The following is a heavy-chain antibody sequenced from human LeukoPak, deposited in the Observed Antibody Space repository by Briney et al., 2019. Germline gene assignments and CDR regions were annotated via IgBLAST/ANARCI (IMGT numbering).Heavy chain of an antibody. CDR2: IYDSGST. CDR3: ARGIYGASPQGGAY. V-gene: IGHV4-59*12. J-gene: IGHJ4*02. CDR1: GGSIRGYY. Sequence: LETLSLTCTVSGGSIRGYYWSWIRQPPGKGLEWIGYIYDSGSTKYNPSLKSRVTISVDTSKNQFSLKLTSLIATDTAVYYCARGIYGASPQGGAYWGQGILVTVSS. D-gene: IGHD3-16*01.